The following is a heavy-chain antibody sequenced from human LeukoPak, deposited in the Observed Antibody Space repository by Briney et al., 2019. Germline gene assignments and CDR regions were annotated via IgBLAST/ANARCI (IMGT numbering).Heavy chain of an antibody. Sequence: SETLSLTCTVSGGSISSYYWSWIRQPPGKGLEWIGYIYYSGSTNYNPSLKSRVTISVDTSKNQFSLRLNSVTAADTAVYYCAREAGSSWSRGLDIWGQGTVVTVSS. V-gene: IGHV4-59*12. CDR2: IYYSGST. CDR1: GGSISSYY. CDR3: AREAGSSWSRGLDI. J-gene: IGHJ3*02. D-gene: IGHD6-13*01.